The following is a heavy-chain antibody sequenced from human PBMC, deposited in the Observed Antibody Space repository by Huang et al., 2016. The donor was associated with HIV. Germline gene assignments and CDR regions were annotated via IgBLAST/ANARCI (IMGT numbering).Heavy chain of an antibody. J-gene: IGHJ3*01. CDR2: IFSEDKI. D-gene: IGHD3-3*01. CDR3: ARDDFWGGPATLDL. V-gene: IGHV2-26*01. Sequence: QVTLKESGPVLVKPTETLTLTCSFSFLSLTNPRVGVSWIRQPPGKALELLAHIFSEDKISSRTSLKTRLTISKDTSKSQVVLTLTNVDPSDTATYFCARDDFWGGPATLDLWGQGTMVTVSS. CDR1: FLSLTNPRVG.